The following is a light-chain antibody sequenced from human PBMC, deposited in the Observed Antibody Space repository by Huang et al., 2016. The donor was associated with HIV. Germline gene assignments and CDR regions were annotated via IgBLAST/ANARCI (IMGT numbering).Light chain of an antibody. Sequence: DIQMTQSPSTLSASVGDRVTIPCRASQSISTWLAWYQQKAGKAPKLLTYDASSLESGVPSTFSGSGSGTEFTLTISSLQPDNFATYYCQQYNSYPWTFGQGTKVEIK. V-gene: IGKV1-5*01. CDR3: QQYNSYPWT. J-gene: IGKJ1*01. CDR1: QSISTW. CDR2: DAS.